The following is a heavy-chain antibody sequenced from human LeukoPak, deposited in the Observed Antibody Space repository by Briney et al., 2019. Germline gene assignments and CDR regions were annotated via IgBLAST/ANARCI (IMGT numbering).Heavy chain of an antibody. V-gene: IGHV3-21*04. Sequence: GGSLRLSCAASGFTFSSYSMNWVRQAPGKGLEWVSSISSSSSYIYYADSVKGRFTISRDNSKNSLYLQMNGLRTEDTALYYCAKEGAYYFDYWGQGTLVTVSS. CDR1: GFTFSSYS. J-gene: IGHJ4*02. CDR3: AKEGAYYFDY. CDR2: ISSSSSYI.